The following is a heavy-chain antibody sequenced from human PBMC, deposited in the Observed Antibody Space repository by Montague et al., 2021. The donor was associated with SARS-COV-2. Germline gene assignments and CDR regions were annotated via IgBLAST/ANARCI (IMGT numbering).Heavy chain of an antibody. Sequence: SETLSLTCGVSGASVTSTNWWSWVRQPTGKGLEWIGEIYHTGNNNYSPSLKNRVSTSLEKSKNQLSLRLHSVTAADTAVYYCASPKEGSGYYRPFDYWGQGILVTVSS. CDR1: GASVTSTNW. CDR3: ASPKEGSGYYRPFDY. CDR2: IYHTGNN. D-gene: IGHD3-22*01. J-gene: IGHJ4*02. V-gene: IGHV4-4*02.